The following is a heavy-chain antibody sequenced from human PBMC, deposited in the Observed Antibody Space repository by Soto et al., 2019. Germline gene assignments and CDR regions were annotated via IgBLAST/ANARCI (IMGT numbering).Heavy chain of an antibody. CDR2: INAGNGNT. D-gene: IGHD3-10*01. CDR3: AREAQLLWFGELNWFDT. V-gene: IGHV1-3*01. J-gene: IGHJ5*02. Sequence: ASVKVSCKASGYTFTSYAMHWVRQAPGQRLEWMGWINAGNGNTKYSQKFQGRVTITRDTSASTAYMELSSLRSEDTAVYYCAREAQLLWFGELNWFDTWGQGTLVTVSS. CDR1: GYTFTSYA.